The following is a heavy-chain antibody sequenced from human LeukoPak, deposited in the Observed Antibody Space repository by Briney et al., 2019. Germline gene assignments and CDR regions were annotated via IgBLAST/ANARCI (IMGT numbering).Heavy chain of an antibody. V-gene: IGHV4-4*02. CDR3: ASHSLEAGYIFDS. D-gene: IGHD5-18*01. Sequence: SGTLSLTCAVSGGSISSGSWWGWIRQPPGKGLEWIGEIHHSGSTNYNPSLKSRVTLSVDKSKNQLSLRLTSVTAADTAVYYCASHSLEAGYIFDSWGQGTLVTVSS. CDR1: GGSISSGSW. CDR2: IHHSGST. J-gene: IGHJ4*02.